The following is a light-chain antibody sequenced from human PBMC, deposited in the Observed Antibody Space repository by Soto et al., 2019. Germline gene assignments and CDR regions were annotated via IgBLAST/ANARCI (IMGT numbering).Light chain of an antibody. CDR2: RDS. Sequence: QSVLTQPPSVSGAPGQRVTISCTGSSSNIGAGYDVHWYQQLPGTAPKLLIYRDSTRPSGVPDRFSGSKSGTSASLAITGLQAEDEADYYCQSYDSSLSGPVFGGGTKLTVL. J-gene: IGLJ3*02. V-gene: IGLV1-40*01. CDR1: SSNIGAGYD. CDR3: QSYDSSLSGPV.